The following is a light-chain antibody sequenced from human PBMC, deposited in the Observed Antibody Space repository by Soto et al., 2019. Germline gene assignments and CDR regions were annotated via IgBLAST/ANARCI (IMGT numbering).Light chain of an antibody. V-gene: IGKV3-11*01. CDR1: QSVSSS. Sequence: EIVLTQSPDTLSLSPGERATLSCRASQSVSSSLAWYQQKPGQAPRLLIYDASKRSTGIPARFSGSGSGTDTTLTISSRDPEHFAVYYCQQRSNWPPEVTFGPGTKVDIK. CDR3: QQRSNWPPEVT. CDR2: DAS. J-gene: IGKJ3*01.